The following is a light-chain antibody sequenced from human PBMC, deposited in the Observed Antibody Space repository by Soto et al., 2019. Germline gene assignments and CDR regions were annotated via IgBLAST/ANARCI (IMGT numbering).Light chain of an antibody. CDR1: QNINSY. CDR2: TTS. CDR3: QQSYSRPRT. V-gene: IGKV1-39*01. Sequence: DIQMTQSPSSLSASVGDRVTITCRASQNINSYLNWYQQKPGKAPNLLIYTTSSLETGVPSRFSGSGSGTDFTLTISSLQPEDFATYFCQQSYSRPRTFGHGTKV. J-gene: IGKJ1*01.